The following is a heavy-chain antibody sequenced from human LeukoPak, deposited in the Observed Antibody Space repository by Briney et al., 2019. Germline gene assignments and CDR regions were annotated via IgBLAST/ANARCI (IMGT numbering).Heavy chain of an antibody. Sequence: PGGSLRLSCAASGFTFSNYGMHWVRQAPGKGLEWVAFIHYDISNKYYADSVKGRFTISRDNSKNTLFLQMNSLRPEDTAVYYCASYDYGAFDIWGQGTLVTVSS. J-gene: IGHJ3*02. CDR2: IHYDISNK. CDR3: ASYDYGAFDI. V-gene: IGHV3-30*02. CDR1: GFTFSNYG. D-gene: IGHD4-17*01.